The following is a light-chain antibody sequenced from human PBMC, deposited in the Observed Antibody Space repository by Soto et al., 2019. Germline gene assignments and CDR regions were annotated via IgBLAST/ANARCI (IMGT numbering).Light chain of an antibody. CDR3: SSYTNSRTLV. CDR2: DVS. V-gene: IGLV2-14*01. CDR1: SRDVGAYNY. J-gene: IGLJ2*01. Sequence: QSALTQPASVSGSPGQSITISCTGTSRDVGAYNYVSWYQQHPGKAPKLMIYDVSDRPSGVSNRFSGSKFGNTASLTISGLQAEDEADYYCSSYTNSRTLVFGGGTKLTVL.